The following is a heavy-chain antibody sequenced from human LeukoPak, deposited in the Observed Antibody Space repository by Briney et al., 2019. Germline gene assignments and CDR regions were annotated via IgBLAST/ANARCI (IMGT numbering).Heavy chain of an antibody. J-gene: IGHJ4*02. V-gene: IGHV3-30*02. CDR1: GFTFSSYG. Sequence: PGGSLRLSCAASGFTFSSYGMHWVRQAPGKGLEWVAFIRYDGSNKYYADSVKGRFTISRDNAKNSLYLQMNSLRAEDTAVYYCAREGNYYDTSGYYHIFDYWGQGTLVTVSS. CDR2: IRYDGSNK. CDR3: AREGNYYDTSGYYHIFDY. D-gene: IGHD3-22*01.